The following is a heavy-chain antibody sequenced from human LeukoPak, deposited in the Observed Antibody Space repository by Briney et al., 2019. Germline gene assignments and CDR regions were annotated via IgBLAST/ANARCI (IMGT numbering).Heavy chain of an antibody. J-gene: IGHJ4*02. D-gene: IGHD4-17*01. CDR1: GGSISSYY. CDR2: IYHSGST. CDR3: AQNYGDYYFDY. Sequence: SETLSLTCTVSGGSISSYYWGWIRQPPGKGLEWIGSIYHSGSTYYNPSLKSRVTISVDTSKNQFSLKLSSVTAADTAVYYCAQNYGDYYFDYWGQGTLVTVSS. V-gene: IGHV4-39*07.